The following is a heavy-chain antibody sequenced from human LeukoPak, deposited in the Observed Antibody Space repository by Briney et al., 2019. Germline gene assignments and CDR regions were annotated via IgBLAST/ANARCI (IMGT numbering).Heavy chain of an antibody. J-gene: IGHJ4*02. CDR2: IKQDGSKK. D-gene: IGHD3-22*01. Sequence: PGGSLRLSCAASGFTFSSYWMTWVRQAPGKGLEWVANIKQDGSKKNYVDSVKGRFTISRDNAENSLYLQMNSLRAEDTAVYYCAPPLDYYDTSGYHQGGDWGQGTLVTVSS. CDR3: APPLDYYDTSGYHQGGD. V-gene: IGHV3-7*03. CDR1: GFTFSSYW.